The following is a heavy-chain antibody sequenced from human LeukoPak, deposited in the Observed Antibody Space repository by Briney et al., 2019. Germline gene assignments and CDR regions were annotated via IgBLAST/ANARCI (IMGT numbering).Heavy chain of an antibody. CDR2: MHYSGST. CDR3: ASKAVPNNNLEY. D-gene: IGHD1-14*01. Sequence: SETLSLTCTVSGGSISTYYWSWIRQPPGKGLEWIGYMHYSGSTNYNPSFKSRATASVDMSKNQLSLKLSSVTAADTAVYYCASKAVPNNNLEYWGQGTWVTVPS. J-gene: IGHJ4*02. CDR1: GGSISTYY. V-gene: IGHV4-59*01.